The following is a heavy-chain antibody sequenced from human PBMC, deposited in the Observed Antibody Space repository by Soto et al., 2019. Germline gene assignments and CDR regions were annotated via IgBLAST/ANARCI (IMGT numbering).Heavy chain of an antibody. V-gene: IGHV3-33*01. Sequence: HPGGSLRLSCAASGFTFSTYVMHWVLQAPGKGPGWVAVIWYDGSKIYYADSVKGRFTISRDNSKSTLYLQMNSLRAEDTAVYYCARPLEQHQLGFGMDVWGQGSPVTVSS. CDR2: IWYDGSKI. CDR1: GFTFSTYV. J-gene: IGHJ6*01. D-gene: IGHD6-13*01. CDR3: ARPLEQHQLGFGMDV.